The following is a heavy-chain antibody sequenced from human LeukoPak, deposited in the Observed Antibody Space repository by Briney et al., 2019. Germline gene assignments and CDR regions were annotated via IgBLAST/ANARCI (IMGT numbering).Heavy chain of an antibody. J-gene: IGHJ4*02. CDR3: ASLMTTVTTDFDY. D-gene: IGHD4-17*01. CDR1: GYTFTGYY. V-gene: IGHV1-2*02. CDR2: INPNSGGT. Sequence: ASVTVSCKASGYTFTGYYMHWVRQAPGQGLEWMGWINPNSGGTNYAQKFQGRVTMTRDTSISTAYMELSRLRSDDTAVYYCASLMTTVTTDFDYWGQGILVTVSS.